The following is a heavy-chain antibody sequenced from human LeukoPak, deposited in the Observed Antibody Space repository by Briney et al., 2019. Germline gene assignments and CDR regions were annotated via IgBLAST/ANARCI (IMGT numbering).Heavy chain of an antibody. CDR1: GFTFSSYA. Sequence: AGRSLRLSCAASGFTFSSYAMHWVRQAPGKGLEWVAVISYDGSNKYYADSVKGRFTISRDNSKNTLYLQMNSLRAEDTAVYYCAKDWAVAYDYWGQGTLVTVSS. D-gene: IGHD2-21*01. CDR3: AKDWAVAYDY. J-gene: IGHJ4*02. V-gene: IGHV3-30-3*01. CDR2: ISYDGSNK.